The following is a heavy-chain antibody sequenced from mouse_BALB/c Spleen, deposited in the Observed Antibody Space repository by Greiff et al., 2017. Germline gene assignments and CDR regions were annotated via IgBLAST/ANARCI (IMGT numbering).Heavy chain of an antibody. CDR3: ARGRAYGGYFDY. J-gene: IGHJ2*01. D-gene: IGHD6-5*01. V-gene: IGHV1-14*01. CDR2: INPYNDGT. Sequence: EVKLVESGPELVKPGASVKMSCKASGYTFTSYVMHWVKQKPGQGLEWIGYINPYNDGTKYNEKFKGKATLTSDKSSSTAYMGLSSLTSEDSAVYYCARGRAYGGYFDYWGQGTTLTVSS. CDR1: GYTFTSYV.